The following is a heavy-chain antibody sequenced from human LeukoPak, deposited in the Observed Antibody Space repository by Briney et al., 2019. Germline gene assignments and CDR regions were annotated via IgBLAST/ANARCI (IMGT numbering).Heavy chain of an antibody. V-gene: IGHV4-34*01. CDR3: ARDGGRYNAFDI. Sequence: PSETLSLTCAVYGGSFSGYYWSWIRQPPGKGLEWTGEINHSGSTNYNPSLESRVTISVDTSKNQFSLRLSSVTAADTAVYYCARDGGRYNAFDIWGQGTMVTVSS. J-gene: IGHJ3*02. D-gene: IGHD3-16*02. CDR2: INHSGST. CDR1: GGSFSGYY.